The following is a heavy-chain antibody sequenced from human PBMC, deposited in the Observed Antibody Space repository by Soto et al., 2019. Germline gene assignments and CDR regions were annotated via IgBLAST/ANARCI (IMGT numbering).Heavy chain of an antibody. V-gene: IGHV3-48*02. Sequence: EVQLVESGGGLVQPGGSLRLSCAASGFTFSSYSMNWVRQAPGKGLEWVSYISDSSRTIYYADSVKGRFTISRDNAKNSLFLQMNSLRDEATAVYYCARDRVVDTAMDPFDFWGQGTLVTVSS. CDR1: GFTFSSYS. D-gene: IGHD5-18*01. CDR2: ISDSSRTI. CDR3: ARDRVVDTAMDPFDF. J-gene: IGHJ4*02.